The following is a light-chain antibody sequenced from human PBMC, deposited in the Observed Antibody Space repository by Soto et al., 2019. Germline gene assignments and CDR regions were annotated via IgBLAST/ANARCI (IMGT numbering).Light chain of an antibody. J-gene: IGKJ2*01. CDR3: QQYDSYSPYT. V-gene: IGKV1-5*01. CDR2: DAS. Sequence: DIQMTQSPSTLSASVGDRVTITCRASQSISSFLAWYQQQPGKAPKLLIYDASTLESGVPSRFSGSGSGTEFTLTISSLQPDDFATYYCQQYDSYSPYTFGQGTKLEFK. CDR1: QSISSF.